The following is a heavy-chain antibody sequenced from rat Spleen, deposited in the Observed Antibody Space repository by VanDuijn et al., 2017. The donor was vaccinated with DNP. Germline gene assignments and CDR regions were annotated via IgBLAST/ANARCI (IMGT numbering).Heavy chain of an antibody. Sequence: EVQLLESGPGLVKPSQSLSLTCSVTVYSITSNYWGWIRTFPGNKMEYVGHISYSGTTHYNPSLKSRISITRDTSKDQFFLQLNSVTTEDTATYYCARWGELHYFDYWGQGVMVTVSS. D-gene: IGHD5-1*01. CDR2: ISYSGTT. CDR1: VYSITSNY. V-gene: IGHV3-1*01. CDR3: ARWGELHYFDY. J-gene: IGHJ2*01.